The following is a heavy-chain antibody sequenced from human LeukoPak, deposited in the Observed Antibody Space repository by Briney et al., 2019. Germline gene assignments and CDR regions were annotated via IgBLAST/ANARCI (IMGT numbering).Heavy chain of an antibody. J-gene: IGHJ3*02. V-gene: IGHV3-30-3*01. CDR1: GFTFSNYA. CDR2: VSYDGTNK. Sequence: PGGSLRLSCAASGFTFSNYAMHWVRQTPGKGLEWVAVVSYDGTNKYYADSVKGRLTISRDNSKNTLSLQMNSLRTDDTAVYYCARGHLSSLFDIWGQGTMVTVSS. D-gene: IGHD6-6*01. CDR3: ARGHLSSLFDI.